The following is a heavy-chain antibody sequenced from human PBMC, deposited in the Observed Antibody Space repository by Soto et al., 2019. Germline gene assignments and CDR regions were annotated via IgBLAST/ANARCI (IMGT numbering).Heavy chain of an antibody. CDR2: IIPIFGTA. V-gene: IGHV1-69*13. CDR1: GGTFSSYA. J-gene: IGHJ5*02. CDR3: ARGEDCSGGSCYSQLRYNWFDP. Sequence: SVKVSCKASGGTFSSYAISWVRQAPGQGLEWMGGIIPIFGTANYAQKFQGRVTITADESTSTAYMELSSLRSEGTAVYYCARGEDCSGGSCYSQLRYNWFDPWGQGTLVTVSS. D-gene: IGHD2-15*01.